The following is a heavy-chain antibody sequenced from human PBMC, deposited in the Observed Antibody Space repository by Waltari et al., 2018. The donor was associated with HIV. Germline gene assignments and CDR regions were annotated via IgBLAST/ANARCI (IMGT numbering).Heavy chain of an antibody. CDR3: VRGFGNYGFYFDY. CDR1: GGSFSGYY. V-gene: IGHV4-34*02. J-gene: IGHJ4*02. D-gene: IGHD3-16*01. Sequence: QVHLPQWGSGPLKPSETLSLTCAVSGGSFSGYYWTWIRQSPGRGLEWMGEIDHTGTSTYNPSLKGRVTMSVDTSKNQFSLNLKSVTVADTAVYYCVRGFGNYGFYFDYWGQGKLVSVSS. CDR2: IDHTGTS.